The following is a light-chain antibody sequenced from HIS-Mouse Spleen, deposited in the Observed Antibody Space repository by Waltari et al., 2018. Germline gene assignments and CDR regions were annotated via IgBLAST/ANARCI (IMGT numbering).Light chain of an antibody. CDR1: ALPKQY. CDR2: KDS. J-gene: IGLJ2*01. Sequence: SYELTQPPSVSVSPGQTARITCSGDALPKQYAYWYQQKPGQAPVLVIYKDSERPLGIPERFSGSSEGTTVTLTISGVQAEDEADYYCQSADSSGTYVVFGGGTKLTVL. CDR3: QSADSSGTYVV. V-gene: IGLV3-25*03.